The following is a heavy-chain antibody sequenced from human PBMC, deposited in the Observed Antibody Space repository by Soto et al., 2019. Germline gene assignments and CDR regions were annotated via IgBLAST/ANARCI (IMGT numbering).Heavy chain of an antibody. J-gene: IGHJ6*03. V-gene: IGHV3-23*01. D-gene: IGHD2-21*02. CDR3: AKDDSRTYYYYYYMDV. CDR2: ISSGGGST. CDR1: GCTFSSYG. Sequence: GGSLRLSCAASGCTFSSYGMHWVRQAPGKGLEWVSSISSGGGSTYYADPVKGRFTISRDNSKKTLYLQMNSLRAEDTAVYYCAKDDSRTYYYYYYMDVWGKGTTVTVSS.